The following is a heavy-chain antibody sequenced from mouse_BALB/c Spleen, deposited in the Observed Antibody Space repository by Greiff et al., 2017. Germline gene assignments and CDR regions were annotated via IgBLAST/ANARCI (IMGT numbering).Heavy chain of an antibody. CDR3: TREIHYYGYRAMDY. V-gene: IGHV6-6*02. D-gene: IGHD1-2*01. J-gene: IGHJ4*01. CDR1: GFTFSSYW. Sequence: EVMLVESGGGLVQPGGSMKLSCVASGFTFSSYWMSWVRQSPEKGLEWVAEIRLKSDNYATHYAESVKGKFTISRDDSKSRLYLQMNSLRAEDTGIYYCTREIHYYGYRAMDYWGQGTSVTVSS. CDR2: IRLKSDNYAT.